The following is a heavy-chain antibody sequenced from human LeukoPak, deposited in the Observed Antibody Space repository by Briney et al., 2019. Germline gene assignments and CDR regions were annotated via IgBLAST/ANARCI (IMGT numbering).Heavy chain of an antibody. D-gene: IGHD2-2*01. Sequence: PSETLSLTCTVSGAFVSSGSYHWSWIRQPPGRGLEWIGYIYYDGSTKYNPSLKSRITISRDTSKNQFTLKVSSVTAADTALYYCARERGEYCDNTSCSNYYLDYWGQGTLVTVSS. J-gene: IGHJ4*02. CDR3: ARERGEYCDNTSCSNYYLDY. CDR1: GAFVSSGSYH. V-gene: IGHV4-61*01. CDR2: IYYDGST.